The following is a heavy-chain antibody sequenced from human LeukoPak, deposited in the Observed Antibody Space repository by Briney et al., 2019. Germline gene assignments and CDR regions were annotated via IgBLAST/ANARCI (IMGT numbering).Heavy chain of an antibody. CDR1: GFTFSSYA. D-gene: IGHD1-26*01. CDR2: ISYDGSNK. V-gene: IGHV3-30*04. Sequence: PGGSLRLSCAASGFTFSSYAMHWVRQAPGKGLEWVAVISYDGSNKYYADSVKGRFTISRDNSKNTLYLQMNSLRAEDTAVYYCARDIDLGVLGYWGQGTLVTVSS. J-gene: IGHJ4*02. CDR3: ARDIDLGVLGY.